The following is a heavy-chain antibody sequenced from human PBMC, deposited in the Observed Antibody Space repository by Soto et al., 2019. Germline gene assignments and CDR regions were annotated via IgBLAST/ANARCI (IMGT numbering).Heavy chain of an antibody. CDR3: AKIIGYCSCTSCENWFDP. CDR2: ISGSGGST. D-gene: IGHD2-2*01. Sequence: PGGSLRLSCAASGFTFSSYAMSWGRQAPGKGLEWVSAISGSGGSTYYADSVKGRFTISRDNSKNTLYLQMNSLRAEDTAVYYCAKIIGYCSCTSCENWFDPWAQGTLVTVSS. V-gene: IGHV3-23*01. J-gene: IGHJ5*02. CDR1: GFTFSSYA.